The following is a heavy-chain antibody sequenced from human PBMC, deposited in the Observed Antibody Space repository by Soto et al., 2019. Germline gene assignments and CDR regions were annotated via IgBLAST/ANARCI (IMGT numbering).Heavy chain of an antibody. CDR2: IYPGDSDT. J-gene: IGHJ4*02. Sequence: GESLKISCRGSGYSFTNYWIGWVRHMPGKGLEWMGIIYPGDSDTRYSPSFQGQVTISADNSISAAYLQWSRLRASDTAMYYCERALNGTIHPHSFDRWGQGTLVTVSS. CDR1: GYSFTNYW. CDR3: ERALNGTIHPHSFDR. D-gene: IGHD1-7*01. V-gene: IGHV5-51*01.